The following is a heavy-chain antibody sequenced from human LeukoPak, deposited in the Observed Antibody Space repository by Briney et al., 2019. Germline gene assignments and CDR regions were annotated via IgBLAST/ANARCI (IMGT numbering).Heavy chain of an antibody. Sequence: GGSLRLSCAASGFDFSGFYMHWVRQASGRGLEWVGLIRSKPSSYTTVYAASVKGRFAISRDDSKNTAYLQMNSLKAVDTAVYYCTRQDCSGGSCSHVDYWGQGTLVTVSS. CDR3: TRQDCSGGSCSHVDY. CDR1: GFDFSGFY. V-gene: IGHV3-73*01. D-gene: IGHD2-15*01. CDR2: IRSKPSSYTT. J-gene: IGHJ4*02.